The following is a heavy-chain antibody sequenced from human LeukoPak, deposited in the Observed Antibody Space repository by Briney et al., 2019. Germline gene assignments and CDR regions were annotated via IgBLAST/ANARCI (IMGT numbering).Heavy chain of an antibody. CDR2: IYYSGST. V-gene: IGHV4-30-4*01. CDR3: ARLVPAKNYYGSRDAFDI. D-gene: IGHD3-10*01. J-gene: IGHJ3*02. Sequence: SETLSLTCTVSGGSISSGDYYWSWIRQPPGKGLEWIGYIYYSGSTYYNPSLKSRVTISVDTSKNQFSLKLSSVTAADTAVYCCARLVPAKNYYGSRDAFDIWGQGTMVTVSS. CDR1: GGSISSGDYY.